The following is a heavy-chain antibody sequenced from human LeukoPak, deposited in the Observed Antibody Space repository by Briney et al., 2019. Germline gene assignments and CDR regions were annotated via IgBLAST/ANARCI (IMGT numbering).Heavy chain of an antibody. Sequence: SETLSLTCAVYGGSFSGYYWSWLRQPPGKGLEWIGEINHSGSTTYNPSLKSRVTISIDTSKNQFSLKLSSVTAADTAVYYCARTSIAAAGTVTARWYFDLWGRGTLVTVSS. J-gene: IGHJ2*01. CDR2: INHSGST. D-gene: IGHD6-13*01. CDR3: ARTSIAAAGTVTARWYFDL. CDR1: GGSFSGYY. V-gene: IGHV4-34*01.